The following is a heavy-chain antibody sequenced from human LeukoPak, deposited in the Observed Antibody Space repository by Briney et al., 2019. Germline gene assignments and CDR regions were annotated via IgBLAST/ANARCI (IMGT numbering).Heavy chain of an antibody. Sequence: SETLSLTCAVYGGSFSGYYWSWIRQPPGKGLEWIGEINHSGSTNYNPSLKSRVTISVDTSKNQFSLKQSSVTAADTAVYYCARGRGYDILTGYYRTRFYFDYWGQGTLVTVSS. J-gene: IGHJ4*02. V-gene: IGHV4-34*01. CDR1: GGSFSGYY. CDR2: INHSGST. D-gene: IGHD3-9*01. CDR3: ARGRGYDILTGYYRTRFYFDY.